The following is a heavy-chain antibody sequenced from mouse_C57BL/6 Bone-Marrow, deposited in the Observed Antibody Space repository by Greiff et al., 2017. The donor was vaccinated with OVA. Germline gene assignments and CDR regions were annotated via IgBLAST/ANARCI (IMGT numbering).Heavy chain of an antibody. Sequence: EVQLQESGGGLVKPGGSLKLSCAASGFTFSSYAMSWVRQTPEKRLEWVATISDGGSYTYYPDNVKGRFTISRDNAKNNLYLQMSHLKSEDTAMYYCAREGSSPYYFDYWGQGTTLTVSS. CDR3: AREGSSPYYFDY. CDR2: ISDGGSYT. V-gene: IGHV5-4*01. J-gene: IGHJ2*01. D-gene: IGHD1-1*01. CDR1: GFTFSSYA.